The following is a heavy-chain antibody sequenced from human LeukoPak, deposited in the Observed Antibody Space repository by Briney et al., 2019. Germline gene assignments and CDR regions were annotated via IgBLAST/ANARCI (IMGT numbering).Heavy chain of an antibody. CDR2: IIPIFGTA. J-gene: IGHJ3*02. CDR1: GGTFSSYA. D-gene: IGHD4-23*01. CDR3: ASRWILDAFDI. Sequence: ASVKVSCKASGGTFSSYAISWVRQAPGQGLEWMGGIIPIFGTANYAQKFQGRVTITTDESTSTAYMELSTLRSEDTAVYYCASRWILDAFDIWGQGTMVTVSS. V-gene: IGHV1-69*05.